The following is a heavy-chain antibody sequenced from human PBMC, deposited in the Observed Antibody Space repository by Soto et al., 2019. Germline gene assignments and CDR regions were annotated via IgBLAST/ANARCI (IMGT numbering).Heavy chain of an antibody. D-gene: IGHD6-13*01. CDR1: GYTFTSYG. CDR3: ARDPGIAAAVRSHGATFDY. Sequence: QVQLVQSGAEVKKPGASVKVSCKASGYTFTSYGISWVRQAPGQGLEWMGWISAYNGNTNYAQKLQGRVTMTTDTSTSTAYMELRSLSSDDTAVYYCARDPGIAAAVRSHGATFDYWGQGTLVTVSS. CDR2: ISAYNGNT. J-gene: IGHJ4*02. V-gene: IGHV1-18*01.